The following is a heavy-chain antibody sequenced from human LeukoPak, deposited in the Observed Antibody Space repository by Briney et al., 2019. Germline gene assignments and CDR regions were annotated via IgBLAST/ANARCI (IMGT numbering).Heavy chain of an antibody. CDR2: VRYDGNNK. Sequence: PGGSLRLSCAASGFTFSSYGMYWVRQAPGKGLEWVAFVRYDGNNKYYADSVKGRFTISRDNSKNTLDLQMKSLRAEDTAVYYCAELGITMIGGVWGKGTTVTISS. D-gene: IGHD3-10*02. V-gene: IGHV3-30*02. CDR3: AELGITMIGGV. J-gene: IGHJ6*04. CDR1: GFTFSSYG.